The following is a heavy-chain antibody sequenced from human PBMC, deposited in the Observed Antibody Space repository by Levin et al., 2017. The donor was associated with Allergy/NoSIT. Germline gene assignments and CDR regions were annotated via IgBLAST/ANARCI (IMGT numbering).Heavy chain of an antibody. J-gene: IGHJ4*02. CDR3: ARGGYSSSWFDY. CDR2: IYSGGST. D-gene: IGHD6-13*01. V-gene: IGHV3-53*01. CDR1: GFTVSSNY. Sequence: LSLTCAASGFTVSSNYMSWVRQAPGKGLEWVSVIYSGGSTYYADSVKGRFTISRDNSKNTLYLQMNSLRAEDTAVYYCARGGYSSSWFDYWGQGTLVTVSS.